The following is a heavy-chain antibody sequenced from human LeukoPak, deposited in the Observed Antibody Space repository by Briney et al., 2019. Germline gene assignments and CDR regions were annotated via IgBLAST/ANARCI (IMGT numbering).Heavy chain of an antibody. J-gene: IGHJ4*02. D-gene: IGHD6-13*01. CDR1: GYTFTSYA. CDR2: INAFNGKI. Sequence: ASVKVSCKASGYTFTSYAMHWWRQAPGQRLGGMGWINAFNGKIKYSHEHHVRITITRDTSASTAYMELSSLRYEDMAVYYCARGNTAGYSSSWYLRVTSYYFDYWGQGTLVTVSS. V-gene: IGHV1-3*03. CDR3: ARGNTAGYSSSWYLRVTSYYFDY.